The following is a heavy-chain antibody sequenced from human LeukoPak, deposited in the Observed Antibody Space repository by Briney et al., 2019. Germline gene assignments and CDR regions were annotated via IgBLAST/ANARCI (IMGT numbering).Heavy chain of an antibody. CDR3: AGDYNWDFDS. V-gene: IGHV3-48*02. CDR2: ISSDSSAI. D-gene: IGHD1-1*01. CDR1: GFTFSSYS. Sequence: GGSLRLSCAASGFTFSSYSMNWVRQAPGKGLEWFAYISSDSSAIHYADSVKGRFTISRDNAKSSLYLQMDSLRDEDTAVYFCAGDYNWDFDSWGQGTLVTVSS. J-gene: IGHJ4*02.